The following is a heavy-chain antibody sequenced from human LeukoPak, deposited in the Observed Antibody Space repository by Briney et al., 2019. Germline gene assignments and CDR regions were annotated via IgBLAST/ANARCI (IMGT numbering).Heavy chain of an antibody. CDR2: INPNSGGT. CDR1: GYTFTGSY. CDR3: ARATGYCSGGSCYSWDYFDY. Sequence: ASVKVSCKAPGYTFTGSYMHWVRQAPGQGLGWMGWINPNSGGTNYAQTFQGRVTMTRDTSISTAYMELSRLRSDDTAVYYCARATGYCSGGSCYSWDYFDYWGQGTLVTVSS. J-gene: IGHJ4*02. V-gene: IGHV1-2*02. D-gene: IGHD2-15*01.